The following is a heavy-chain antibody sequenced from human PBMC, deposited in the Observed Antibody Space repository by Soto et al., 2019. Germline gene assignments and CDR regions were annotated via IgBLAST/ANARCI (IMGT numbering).Heavy chain of an antibody. CDR1: GGSVGSGAYY. V-gene: IGHV4-31*03. CDR2: IYYSGST. CDR3: ARARLRAVYAFDI. D-gene: IGHD5-12*01. Sequence: SETLSLTCTVSGGSVGSGAYYWTWIRQRPGKGLEWIGYIYYSGSTYYSPSLKSRLSISLDTSKSQFSLRLSSVTAADTAMYYCARARLRAVYAFDIWGQGTMVTVSS. J-gene: IGHJ3*02.